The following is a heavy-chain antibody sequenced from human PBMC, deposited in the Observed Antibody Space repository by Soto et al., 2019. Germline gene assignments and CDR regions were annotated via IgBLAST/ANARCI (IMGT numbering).Heavy chain of an antibody. CDR2: IIPILGTA. D-gene: IGHD6-19*01. CDR3: ARQLGSSGWASYYYYGMDV. Sequence: SVKVSCKASGGTFSSYAISWVRQAPGQGLEWMGGIIPILGTANYAQKFQGRVTITADESTSTAYMELSSLRSEDTAVYYCARQLGSSGWASYYYYGMDVWGQGTTVTVSS. CDR1: GGTFSSYA. J-gene: IGHJ6*02. V-gene: IGHV1-69*13.